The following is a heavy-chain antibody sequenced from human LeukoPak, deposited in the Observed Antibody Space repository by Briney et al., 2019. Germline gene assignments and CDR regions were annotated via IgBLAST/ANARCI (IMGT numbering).Heavy chain of an antibody. CDR3: ASTSDDSSSWYNLDY. Sequence: PGRSLRLSCAASGFTFSSYAMHWVRQAPGKGLEWVAVISYDGSNKYYADSVKGRFTISRDNSKNTLYLQMNSLRAEDTAVYYCASTSDDSSSWYNLDYWGQGTLVTVSS. CDR1: GFTFSSYA. D-gene: IGHD6-13*01. CDR2: ISYDGSNK. V-gene: IGHV3-30-3*01. J-gene: IGHJ4*02.